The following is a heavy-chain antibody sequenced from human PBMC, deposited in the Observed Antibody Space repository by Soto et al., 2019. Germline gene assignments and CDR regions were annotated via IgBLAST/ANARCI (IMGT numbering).Heavy chain of an antibody. CDR3: ARPLEPVTPKDYYYYYGMDV. Sequence: QVQLVQSGAEVKKPGSSVKVSCKASGGTFSSYAISWVRQAPGQGLEWMGGIIPIFGTANYAQKFQGRVTITADESTSTAYMELSSLRPEDTAVYYCARPLEPVTPKDYYYYYGMDVWGQVTTVTVS. CDR1: GGTFSSYA. V-gene: IGHV1-69*01. J-gene: IGHJ6*02. CDR2: IIPIFGTA. D-gene: IGHD1-1*01.